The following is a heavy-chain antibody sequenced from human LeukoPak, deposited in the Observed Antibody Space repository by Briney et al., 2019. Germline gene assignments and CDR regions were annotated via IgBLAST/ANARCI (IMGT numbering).Heavy chain of an antibody. V-gene: IGHV3-48*03. D-gene: IGHD5-18*01. Sequence: GGSLRLSCAASGFTFSSYEMNWVRQAPGKGLEWVSYISSSGSTIYYADSVKGRFTISRDNAKNSLYLQMNSLRAEDTAVYYCARDRDGYSYGYNFDYWGQGTLVTVSS. J-gene: IGHJ4*02. CDR1: GFTFSSYE. CDR3: ARDRDGYSYGYNFDY. CDR2: ISSSGSTI.